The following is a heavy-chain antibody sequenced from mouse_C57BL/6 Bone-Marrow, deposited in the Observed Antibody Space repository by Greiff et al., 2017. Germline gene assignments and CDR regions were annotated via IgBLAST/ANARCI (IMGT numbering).Heavy chain of an antibody. V-gene: IGHV5-9*01. CDR1: GFTFSSYP. Sequence: EVKVVESGGGLVKPGGSLKLSCAASGFTFSSYPMSWVRQTPEKRLEWVATISGGGGNTYYPDSVKGRFTISRDNAKKTLYLQMSSLRSEDTALYYCARPHLLCGFAYWGQGTLVTVSA. J-gene: IGHJ3*01. CDR3: ARPHLLCGFAY. D-gene: IGHD2-1*01. CDR2: ISGGGGNT.